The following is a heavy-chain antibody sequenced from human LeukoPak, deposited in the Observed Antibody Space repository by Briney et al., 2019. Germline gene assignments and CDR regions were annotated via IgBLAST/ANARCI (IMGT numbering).Heavy chain of an antibody. D-gene: IGHD1-1*01. V-gene: IGHV3-48*02. CDR1: GFTISSYA. CDR3: ARDCRLNCARQPGFDS. CDR2: ISSSSSPI. Sequence: GGSLRLSCAASGFTISSYAMNWVRQAPGKGLEWVSYISSSSSPINYADSVKGRFTISRDNAKNSLYLQMNSLRDEDTAVYYCARDCRLNCARQPGFDSWGQGTLVTVSS. J-gene: IGHJ5*01.